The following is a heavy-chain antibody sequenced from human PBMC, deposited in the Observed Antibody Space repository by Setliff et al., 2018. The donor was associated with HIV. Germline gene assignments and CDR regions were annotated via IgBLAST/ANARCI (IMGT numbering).Heavy chain of an antibody. Sequence: GGSLRLSCLASGFTFSTYSMNWIRQTPEKGLEWISYISSSSSTIYYADSVKGRFTASRDNGKNSLFLQMNSLRAEDTAVYYCVRGTLDFWGQGTLVTVSS. CDR3: VRGTLDF. J-gene: IGHJ4*02. CDR1: GFTFSTYS. V-gene: IGHV3-48*01. CDR2: ISSSSSTI.